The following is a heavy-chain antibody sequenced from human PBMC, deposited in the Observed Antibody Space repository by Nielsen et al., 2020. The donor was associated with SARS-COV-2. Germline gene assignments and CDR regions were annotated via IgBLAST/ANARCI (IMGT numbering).Heavy chain of an antibody. Sequence: GESLKISCAASGFTVSSNYMSWVRQAPGKWLEWVSVIYSGGSTYYADSVKGRFTISRDNSKNTLYLQMNSLRAEDTAVYYCARDGSYPFDYWGQGTLVTVSS. CDR1: GFTVSSNY. V-gene: IGHV3-66*01. J-gene: IGHJ4*02. CDR2: IYSGGST. CDR3: ARDGSYPFDY. D-gene: IGHD3-10*01.